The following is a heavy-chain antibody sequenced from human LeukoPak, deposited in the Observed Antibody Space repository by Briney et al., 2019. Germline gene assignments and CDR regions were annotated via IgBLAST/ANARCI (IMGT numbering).Heavy chain of an antibody. CDR1: GFTFSSYG. J-gene: IGHJ4*02. V-gene: IGHV3-33*01. D-gene: IGHD4-17*01. CDR2: IWYDGSNK. Sequence: GGSLRLSCAASGFTFSSYGMHWVRQAPGKGLEWVAVIWYDGSNKYYADSVKGRFTISRDNSKNTLYLQMNSLRAEDTAVYCCARGYYGDYVVYYFDYWGQGTLVTVSS. CDR3: ARGYYGDYVVYYFDY.